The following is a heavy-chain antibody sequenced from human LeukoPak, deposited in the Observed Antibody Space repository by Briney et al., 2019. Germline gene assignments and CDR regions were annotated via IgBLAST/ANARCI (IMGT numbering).Heavy chain of an antibody. D-gene: IGHD6-19*01. CDR3: ARGQGSSGFGFDYYYMDV. V-gene: IGHV1-8*03. J-gene: IGHJ6*03. CDR1: GYTFTSYD. CDR2: MNPNSGNT. Sequence: ASVKVSCKASGYTFTSYDINWVRQATGQGLEWMGWMNPNSGNTGYAQKFQGRVTITRNTSISTAYMELSSLRSEDTAVYYCARGQGSSGFGFDYYYMDVWGKGTTVTISS.